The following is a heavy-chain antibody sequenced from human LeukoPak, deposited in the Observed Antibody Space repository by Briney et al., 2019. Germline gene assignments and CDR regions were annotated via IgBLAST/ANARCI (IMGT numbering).Heavy chain of an antibody. J-gene: IGHJ5*02. V-gene: IGHV1-18*01. CDR2: ISAYNGNT. CDR1: GYTFTSYG. D-gene: IGHD3-22*01. CDR3: ARVNYDSSSLDL. Sequence: ASVKVSCKASGYTFTSYGISWVRQAPGQRLEWMGWISAYNGNTNYAQKLRGRVTMTTDTSTSTAYTNLRSLRSDDTAVYSCARVNYDSSSLDLWGQGTLVTVSS.